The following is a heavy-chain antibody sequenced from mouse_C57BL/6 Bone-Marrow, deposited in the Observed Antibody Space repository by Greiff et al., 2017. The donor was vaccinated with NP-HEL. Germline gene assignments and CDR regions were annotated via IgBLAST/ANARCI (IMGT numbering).Heavy chain of an antibody. CDR2: IRSKSNNYAT. Sequence: EVKLVESGGGLVQPKGSLKLSCAASGFSFNTYAMNWVRQAPGKGLEWVARIRSKSNNYATYYADSVKDRFTISRDDSESMLYLQMNNLKTEDTAMYYCVSRAYSNLYAMDYWGQGTSVTVSS. V-gene: IGHV10-1*01. J-gene: IGHJ4*01. D-gene: IGHD2-5*01. CDR1: GFSFNTYA. CDR3: VSRAYSNLYAMDY.